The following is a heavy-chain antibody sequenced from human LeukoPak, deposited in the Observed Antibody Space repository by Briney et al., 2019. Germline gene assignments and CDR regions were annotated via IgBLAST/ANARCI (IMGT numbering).Heavy chain of an antibody. Sequence: GGSLRLSCAASGFTFSNYGMHWVRQAPGKGLEWVAFIRSDGINKYHADSVKGRFTISRDNSKNTLYLQMNSLRAEDTAVYYCARDLATNWFDPWGQGTLVTVSS. J-gene: IGHJ5*02. CDR2: IRSDGINK. V-gene: IGHV3-30*02. CDR3: ARDLATNWFDP. CDR1: GFTFSNYG.